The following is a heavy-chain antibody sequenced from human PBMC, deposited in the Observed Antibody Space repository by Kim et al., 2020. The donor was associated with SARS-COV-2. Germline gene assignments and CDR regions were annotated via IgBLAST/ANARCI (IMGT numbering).Heavy chain of an antibody. V-gene: IGHV1-2*02. J-gene: IGHJ6*02. CDR1: GYTFTGYY. Sequence: SVKVSCKASGYTFTGYYIHWVRQAPGQGLEWMGWINPNSGGTNYAQKFQGRVTMTRDTSISTAYMEVSRLRSDDTAVYYCARDRIAATGYGMDVWGQGTTVTVSS. D-gene: IGHD6-13*01. CDR2: INPNSGGT. CDR3: ARDRIAATGYGMDV.